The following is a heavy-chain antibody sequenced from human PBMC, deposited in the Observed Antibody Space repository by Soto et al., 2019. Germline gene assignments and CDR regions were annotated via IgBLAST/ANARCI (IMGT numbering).Heavy chain of an antibody. CDR1: GFTFSSYG. J-gene: IGHJ6*02. D-gene: IGHD4-4*01. CDR3: AKDVTVTTEYYYYYGMDV. CDR2: ISYDGSNK. Sequence: PGGSLRLSCAASGFTFSSYGMHWVRQAPGKGLEWVAVISYDGSNKYYADSVKGRFTISRDNSKNTLYLQMNSLRAEDTAVYYCAKDVTVTTEYYYYYGMDVWGQGTTVTVSS. V-gene: IGHV3-30*18.